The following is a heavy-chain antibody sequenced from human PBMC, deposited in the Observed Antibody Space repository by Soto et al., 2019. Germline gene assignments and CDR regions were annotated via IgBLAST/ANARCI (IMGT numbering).Heavy chain of an antibody. J-gene: IGHJ4*02. CDR2: IWSDGSNK. CDR1: GFTFSSYG. CDR3: ARGASGWYVGDFDY. D-gene: IGHD6-19*01. V-gene: IGHV3-33*01. Sequence: GGSLRLSCAASGFTFSSYGMHWVRQAPGKGLEWVAVIWSDGSNKYYADSVKGRFTISRDISKNTLYPQMNSLRAEDTAVYYCARGASGWYVGDFDYWGQGILVTVSS.